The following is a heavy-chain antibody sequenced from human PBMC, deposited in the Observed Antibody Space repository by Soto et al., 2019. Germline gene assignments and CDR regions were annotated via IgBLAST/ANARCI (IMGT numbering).Heavy chain of an antibody. V-gene: IGHV3-21*01. CDR1: GIPLSSYS. CDR2: ISSSSSYI. CDR3: ARVEIVATGEYGMDV. D-gene: IGHD5-12*01. J-gene: IGHJ6*02. Sequence: PGGSLRLPCGAPGIPLSSYSMHWVRQAPGKGLEWVSSISSSSSYIYYADSVKGRFTISRDNAKNSLYLQMNSLRAEDTAVYYCARVEIVATGEYGMDVWGQGNTVTVSS.